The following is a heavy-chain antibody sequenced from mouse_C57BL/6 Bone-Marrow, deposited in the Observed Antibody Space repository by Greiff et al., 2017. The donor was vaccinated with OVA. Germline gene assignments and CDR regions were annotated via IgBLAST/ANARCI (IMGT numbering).Heavy chain of an antibody. CDR3: ARRDGGNYVDY. V-gene: IGHV1-81*01. J-gene: IGHJ2*01. CDR2: IYPRSGNT. D-gene: IGHD3-3*01. CDR1: GYTFTSYG. Sequence: VQLQQSGAELARPGASVKLSCKASGYTFTSYGISWVKQRTGQGLEWIGEIYPRSGNTYYNEKFKGKATLTADKASSTAYMELRSLTSEDSAVYFCARRDGGNYVDYWGQGTTLTVSS.